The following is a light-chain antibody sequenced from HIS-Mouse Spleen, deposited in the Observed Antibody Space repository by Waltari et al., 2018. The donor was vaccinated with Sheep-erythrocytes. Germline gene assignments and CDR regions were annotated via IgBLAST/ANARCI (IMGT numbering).Light chain of an antibody. CDR1: SSAVGGYTY. J-gene: IGLJ1*01. V-gene: IGLV2-11*01. CDR2: DVS. Sequence: QSALTQPRSVSGSPGQSVTLSCTGTSSAVGGYTYVSWYQQHPGKAPKLMIYDVSKRPSGVPDRFSGSKSGNTASLTISGLQAEDEADYYCCSYAGSYNHVFATGTKVTVL. CDR3: CSYAGSYNHV.